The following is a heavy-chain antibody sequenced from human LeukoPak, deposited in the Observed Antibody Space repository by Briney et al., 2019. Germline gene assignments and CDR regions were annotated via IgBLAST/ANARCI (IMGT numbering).Heavy chain of an antibody. V-gene: IGHV1-24*01. Sequence: ASVKVSCKVSGYTLTESSMHWVRQAPGKGLEWMGGFDPEDGETIYAQKFQGRVTMTEDTSTDTAYMELSSLRSEDTAVYYCATTMVRVRYYYYYMDVWGKGTTVTISS. J-gene: IGHJ6*03. CDR2: FDPEDGET. CDR3: ATTMVRVRYYYYYMDV. CDR1: GYTLTESS. D-gene: IGHD3-10*01.